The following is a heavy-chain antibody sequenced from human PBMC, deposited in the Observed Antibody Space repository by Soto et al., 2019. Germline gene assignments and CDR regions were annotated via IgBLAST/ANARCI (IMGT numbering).Heavy chain of an antibody. CDR1: GDSISTYY. CDR2: IYYSGST. CDR3: AREYTYGSNFFDC. V-gene: IGHV4-59*12. J-gene: IGHJ4*02. Sequence: QVQLQESGPGLVKPSETLSLTCNVSGDSISTYYWNWIRQSPGKGLEWIGYIYYSGSTNYNPSLKSRVTISVDTSKNQFSLKLSSVTAADTAVYYCAREYTYGSNFFDCWGQGALVTVSS. D-gene: IGHD2-2*02.